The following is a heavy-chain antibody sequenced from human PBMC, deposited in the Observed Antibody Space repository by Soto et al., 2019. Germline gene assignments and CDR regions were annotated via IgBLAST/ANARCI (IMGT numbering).Heavy chain of an antibody. CDR1: GFTFSNAW. V-gene: IGHV3-64*04. J-gene: IGHJ4*02. CDR2: INNNGDRT. CDR3: ARTTTVAGTTEFDY. D-gene: IGHD6-19*01. Sequence: PGGSLRLSCAASGFTFSNAWMNWVRQAPGKGLEYVSGINNNGDRTYNADSVKGRFTISRDNSNNTLYLQLNSLRPDDTAVYYCARTTTVAGTTEFDYWGQGALVTVSS.